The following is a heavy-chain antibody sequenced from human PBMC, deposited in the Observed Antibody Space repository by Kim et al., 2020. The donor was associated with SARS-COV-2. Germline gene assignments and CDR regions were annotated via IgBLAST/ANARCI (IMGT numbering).Heavy chain of an antibody. CDR2: ISSSGSTI. Sequence: GGSLRLSCAASGFTFSSYEMNWVRQAPGKGLEWVSYISSSGSTIYYADSVKGRFTISRDNDKNSLYLQMNSLRAEDTAVYYCARDLDHGLVRGVITSWYSDYGMDVWGQGTTVTVSS. V-gene: IGHV3-48*03. CDR1: GFTFSSYE. CDR3: ARDLDHGLVRGVITSWYSDYGMDV. D-gene: IGHD3-10*01. J-gene: IGHJ6*02.